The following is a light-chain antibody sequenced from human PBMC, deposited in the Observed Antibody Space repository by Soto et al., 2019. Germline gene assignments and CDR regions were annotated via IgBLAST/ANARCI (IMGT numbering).Light chain of an antibody. V-gene: IGLV2-8*01. J-gene: IGLJ1*01. Sequence: QSVLTQPPSASGSPGQSVTISCTGTTIDINYYNYVSWYQHHPGKAPKLIIYEVTKRPSGVPDRFSGSKSGNTASLTVSGLQAEDEADYYCSSYAGSNSYVFGTGTKLTVL. CDR1: TIDINYYNY. CDR3: SSYAGSNSYV. CDR2: EVT.